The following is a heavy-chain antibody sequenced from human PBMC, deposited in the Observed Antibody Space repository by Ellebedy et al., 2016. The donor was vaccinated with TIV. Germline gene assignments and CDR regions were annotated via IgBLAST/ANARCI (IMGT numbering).Heavy chain of an antibody. CDR2: IYYSGST. J-gene: IGHJ5*02. CDR1: GGSISTYY. Sequence: SETLSLTCTVSGGSISTYYWNWIRQPPGKGLEWIGYIYYSGSTNYNPSLKSRVTISVDTSKNQFSLKLSSVTAADTAVYYCARGGVPAAPYNWFDPWGQGTLVTVSS. CDR3: ARGGVPAAPYNWFDP. D-gene: IGHD2-2*01. V-gene: IGHV4-59*01.